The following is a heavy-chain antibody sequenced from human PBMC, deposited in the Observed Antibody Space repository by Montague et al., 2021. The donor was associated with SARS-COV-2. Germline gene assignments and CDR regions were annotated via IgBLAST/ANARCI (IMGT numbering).Heavy chain of an antibody. V-gene: IGHV3-23*01. Sequence: SLRLSCAASGFTFSTYAVNWVRQAPGKGLEWVSGISSGGNKHHADSVKGRFTISRDDSRNTLYLQMHSLRAEDTAMYYCAKNSPGQFYFDDWGQGTLVAVSS. CDR1: GFTFSTYA. J-gene: IGHJ4*02. CDR3: AKNSPGQFYFDD. D-gene: IGHD4-23*01. CDR2: ISSGGNK.